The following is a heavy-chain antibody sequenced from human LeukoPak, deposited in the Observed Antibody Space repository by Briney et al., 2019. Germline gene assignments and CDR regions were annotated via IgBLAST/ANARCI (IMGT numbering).Heavy chain of an antibody. CDR1: GGSLSSYY. CDR3: ARAPGIAAAGTHFDF. D-gene: IGHD6-13*01. V-gene: IGHV4-59*01. Sequence: SETLSLTCTVSGGSLSSYYWSWIRQPPGKGLEWIGYIYYSGSAKYIPSLKSRVTISVDTSKNQFSQKLSSVTAGDTAVYYCARAPGIAAAGTHFDFWGQGTPVTVSS. J-gene: IGHJ4*02. CDR2: IYYSGSA.